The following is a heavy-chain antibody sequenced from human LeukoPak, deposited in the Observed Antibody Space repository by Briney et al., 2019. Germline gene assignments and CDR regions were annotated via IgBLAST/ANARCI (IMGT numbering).Heavy chain of an antibody. V-gene: IGHV3-21*06. Sequence: PGGSLRLSCAASGFTFTDYNLNWVRQAPGKGLEWVSSISSNDVYIYYADSAQGRFTVSRDNARNSLYLQMNSLRVDDTAVYYCARSASGPLDYWGQGTLVTVSS. J-gene: IGHJ4*02. CDR1: GFTFTDYN. CDR3: ARSASGPLDY. CDR2: ISSNDVYI. D-gene: IGHD2-8*02.